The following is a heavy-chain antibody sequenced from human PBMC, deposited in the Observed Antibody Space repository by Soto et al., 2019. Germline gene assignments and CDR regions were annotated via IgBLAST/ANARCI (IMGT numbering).Heavy chain of an antibody. V-gene: IGHV3-9*01. CDR1: GFTFDDYA. CDR2: LTWNGEVL. D-gene: IGHD3-22*01. J-gene: IGHJ4*02. Sequence: GGSLRLSCVASGFTFDDYAIHWVRQTPGKGLEWVSGLTWNGEVLGYADSVKGRFTISRDNAKNSLYLEMNSLRPEDTALYYCVKDSESSGYLAHLDYWGQGTLVTVSS. CDR3: VKDSESSGYLAHLDY.